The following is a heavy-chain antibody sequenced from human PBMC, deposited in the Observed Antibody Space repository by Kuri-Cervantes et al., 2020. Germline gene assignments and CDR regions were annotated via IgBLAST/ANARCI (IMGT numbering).Heavy chain of an antibody. Sequence: SETLSLTCAVSGGSISSSNWWSWVRQPPGKGLEWIGEIYHSGSTNYNPSLKSRVTISVDTSKNQFSLKLSSVTAADTAVYYCATDSSGYYYAGSWFDPWGQGTLVTSPQ. CDR2: IYHSGST. D-gene: IGHD3-22*01. J-gene: IGHJ5*02. CDR1: GGSISSSNW. CDR3: ATDSSGYYYAGSWFDP. V-gene: IGHV4-4*02.